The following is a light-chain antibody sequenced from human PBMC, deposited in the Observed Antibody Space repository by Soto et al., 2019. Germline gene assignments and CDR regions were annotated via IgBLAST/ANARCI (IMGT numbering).Light chain of an antibody. CDR1: QSVSSN. Sequence: EIVMTQSPATLSVSPGERATLSCSASQSVSSNLAWYQQKPGQAPRLLIYGASTRATGIPARFSGSGSGTEFTLTISSLQSEDFAVYYCQQYNNWPPRTFGQGTKVEIQ. CDR3: QQYNNWPPRT. J-gene: IGKJ1*01. CDR2: GAS. V-gene: IGKV3-15*01.